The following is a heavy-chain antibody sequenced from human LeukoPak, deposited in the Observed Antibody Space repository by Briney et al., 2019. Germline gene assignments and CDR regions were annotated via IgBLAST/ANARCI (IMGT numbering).Heavy chain of an antibody. D-gene: IGHD6-6*01. J-gene: IGHJ6*02. CDR3: ARDLTYSSSPTNYYYYGMDV. CDR2: IIPIFGTA. Sequence: ASVKVSCKASGGTFSSYAISWVRQAPGQGLEWMGGIIPIFGTANYAQKFQGRVTITADESTSTAYMELSSLRSEDTAVYYCARDLTYSSSPTNYYYYGMDVWGQGTTVTVSS. CDR1: GGTFSSYA. V-gene: IGHV1-69*01.